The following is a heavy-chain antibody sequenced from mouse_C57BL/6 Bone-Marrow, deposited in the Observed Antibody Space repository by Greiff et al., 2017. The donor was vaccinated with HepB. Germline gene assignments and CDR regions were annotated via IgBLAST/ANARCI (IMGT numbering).Heavy chain of an antibody. CDR2: IRSKSNNYAT. V-gene: IGHV10-1*01. CDR3: VRWGYYFDY. Sequence: EVMLVESGGGLVQPKGSLKLSCAASGFSFNTYAMNWVRQAPGKGLEWVARIRSKSNNYATYYADSVKDRFTISRDDSESMLYLQMNNLKTEDTAMYYCVRWGYYFDYWGQGTTLTVSS. CDR1: GFSFNTYA. J-gene: IGHJ2*01.